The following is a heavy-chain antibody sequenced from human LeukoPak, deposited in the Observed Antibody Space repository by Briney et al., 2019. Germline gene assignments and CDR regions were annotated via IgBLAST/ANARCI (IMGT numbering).Heavy chain of an antibody. D-gene: IGHD3-10*01. CDR2: IYYSGST. CDR3: ARVPGAYYMDV. Sequence: SETLSLTCTVSGGSISSYYWSWIRQPPGKGLEWIGYIYYSGSTNYNPSLKSRVTISIDTSKNQFSLKLTSVTAADTAVYYCARVPGAYYMDVWGKGTTVTVSS. CDR1: GGSISSYY. J-gene: IGHJ6*03. V-gene: IGHV4-59*08.